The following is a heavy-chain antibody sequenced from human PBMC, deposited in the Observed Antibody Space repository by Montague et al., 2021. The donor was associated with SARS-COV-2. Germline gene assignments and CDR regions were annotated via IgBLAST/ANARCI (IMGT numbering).Heavy chain of an antibody. J-gene: IGHJ5*02. V-gene: IGHV4-59*08. D-gene: IGHD2-15*01. CDR3: ARHEQGDCRGGSCYSSWFDP. Sequence: SETLSLTCTVSGGSISSYYWSWIRQPPGKGLEWIGYIYYSGSTNYNPSLKSRVTISVDTSKNQFSLKLSSVTAADTAVYYCARHEQGDCRGGSCYSSWFDPWGQGTLVTVSS. CDR2: IYYSGST. CDR1: GGSISSYY.